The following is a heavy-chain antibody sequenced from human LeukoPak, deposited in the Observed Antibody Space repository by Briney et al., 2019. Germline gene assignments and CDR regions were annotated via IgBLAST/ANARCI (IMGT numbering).Heavy chain of an antibody. D-gene: IGHD6-13*01. Sequence: PGGSLRLSCAASGFTFRSYAMSWVRQAPGKGLEWVSGIRGSGGSTYYTDSVKGRFTISRDNSKNTLYLQMNSLRAEDTAVYYCAKYTNIWSGDYYYSMDVWGQGTTVTVSS. V-gene: IGHV3-23*01. CDR3: AKYTNIWSGDYYYSMDV. CDR2: IRGSGGST. J-gene: IGHJ6*02. CDR1: GFTFRSYA.